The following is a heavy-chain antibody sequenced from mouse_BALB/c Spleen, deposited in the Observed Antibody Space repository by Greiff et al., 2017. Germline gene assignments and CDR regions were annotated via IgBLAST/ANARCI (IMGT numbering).Heavy chain of an antibody. Sequence: VQLQQSGAELAKPGASVKMSCKASGYTFTSYWMHWVKQRPGQGLEWIGYINPSTGYTEYNQKFKDKATLTADKSSSTAYMQLSSLTSEDSAVYYCALTGTFAYWGQGTLVTVSA. CDR2: INPSTGYT. V-gene: IGHV1-7*01. CDR3: ALTGTFAY. D-gene: IGHD4-1*01. J-gene: IGHJ3*01. CDR1: GYTFTSYW.